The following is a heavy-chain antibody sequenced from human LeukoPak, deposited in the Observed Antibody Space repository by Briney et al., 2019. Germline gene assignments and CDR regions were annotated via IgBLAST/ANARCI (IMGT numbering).Heavy chain of an antibody. Sequence: PGGSLRLSCAASGLTFSRYGMNWVRQAPGKGLEWISYIGGDSKSKYYADSVKGRFTVSRDNAKNSLYLQMDSLRADDTALYHCAGDDYGAYAGTVKWGQGTLVTVSS. CDR3: AGDDYGAYAGTVK. J-gene: IGHJ4*02. CDR2: IGGDSKSK. CDR1: GLTFSRYG. V-gene: IGHV3-48*01. D-gene: IGHD4/OR15-4a*01.